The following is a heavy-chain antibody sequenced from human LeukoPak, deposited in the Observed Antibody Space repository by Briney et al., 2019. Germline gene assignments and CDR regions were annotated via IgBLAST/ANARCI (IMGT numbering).Heavy chain of an antibody. J-gene: IGHJ4*02. CDR3: AKQQWLVRGAFDY. D-gene: IGHD6-19*01. Sequence: PGGSLRLSCAASGFTFSSYAMSWVRQAPGKGLEWVSAISGSGGSTYYADSVKGRFPISRDNSKNTLSLQMNSLRAEDTAVYYCAKQQWLVRGAFDYWGQGTLVTVSS. CDR2: ISGSGGST. V-gene: IGHV3-23*01. CDR1: GFTFSSYA.